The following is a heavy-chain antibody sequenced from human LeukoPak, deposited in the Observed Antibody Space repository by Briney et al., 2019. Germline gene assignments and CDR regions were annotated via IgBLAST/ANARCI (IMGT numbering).Heavy chain of an antibody. CDR3: AKDLMRDRWFGES. CDR1: GFTVSSNY. Sequence: GGSLRLSCTASGFTVSSNYMSWVRQAPGKGLEWVAFIRYDGNDKFYAESVKGRFTISRDTSRNALYLQMNSLRPEDTAVYYCAKDLMRDRWFGESWGQGTLVSVSS. J-gene: IGHJ5*02. D-gene: IGHD3-10*01. V-gene: IGHV3-30*02. CDR2: IRYDGNDK.